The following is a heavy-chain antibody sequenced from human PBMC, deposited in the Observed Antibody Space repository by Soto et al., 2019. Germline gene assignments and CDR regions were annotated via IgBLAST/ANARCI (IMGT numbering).Heavy chain of an antibody. Sequence: QVQLVQSGAEVKKPGSSVRVSCKASGDTFNTFAISWVRHAPGQGLEWMGGIIPIFGTPDYAQQFPGRVTISADESTSTAYLELRSLRSADTAVYYCARSPGITGTRASQYAMDVWGQGTTVTVSS. D-gene: IGHD1-20*01. V-gene: IGHV1-69*01. CDR3: ARSPGITGTRASQYAMDV. J-gene: IGHJ6*02. CDR2: IIPIFGTP. CDR1: GDTFNTFA.